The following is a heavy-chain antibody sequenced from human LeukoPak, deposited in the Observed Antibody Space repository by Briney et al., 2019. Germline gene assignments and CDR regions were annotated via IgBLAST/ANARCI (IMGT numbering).Heavy chain of an antibody. CDR1: GGTFSSYT. CDR3: AASGRNVWSGYKDAFDV. D-gene: IGHD3-3*01. V-gene: IGHV1-69*13. J-gene: IGHJ3*01. CDR2: IIPFFGTA. Sequence: SVKVSCKASGGTFSSYTFSWVRQAPGQGLEWMGGIIPFFGTANYAQKFQGRVTIIADESTSTVNMELSGLRSEATAMYYCAASGRNVWSGYKDAFDVWGQGTMVTVSS.